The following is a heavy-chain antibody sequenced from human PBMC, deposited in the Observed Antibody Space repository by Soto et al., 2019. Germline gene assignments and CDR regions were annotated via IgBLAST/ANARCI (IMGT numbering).Heavy chain of an antibody. CDR2: ISAYNGNT. V-gene: IGHV1-18*01. J-gene: IGHJ4*02. CDR3: ARVRLGVVPAAITLDY. CDR1: GYTFTSYG. D-gene: IGHD2-2*01. Sequence: ASVKVSCKASGYTFTSYGISWVRQAPGQGLEWMGWISAYNGNTNYAQKLQGRVTMTTDTSTSPAYMELRSLRSDDTAVYYCARVRLGVVPAAITLDYWGQGTLVTVSS.